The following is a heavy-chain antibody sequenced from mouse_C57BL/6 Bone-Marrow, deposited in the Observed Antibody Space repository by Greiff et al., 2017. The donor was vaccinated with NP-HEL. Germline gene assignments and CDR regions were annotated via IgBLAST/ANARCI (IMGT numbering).Heavy chain of an antibody. Sequence: QVQLQQPGAELVRPGSSVKLSCKASGYTFTSYWMHWVKQRPIQGLDWIGNIDPSDSETHYNQKFKDKATLTVDKSSSTAYMQLSSLTSEDSAVYYCAVGVYYGNIYYFDYWGQGTTLTVSS. D-gene: IGHD2-1*01. V-gene: IGHV1-52*01. CDR3: AVGVYYGNIYYFDY. CDR1: GYTFTSYW. J-gene: IGHJ2*01. CDR2: IDPSDSET.